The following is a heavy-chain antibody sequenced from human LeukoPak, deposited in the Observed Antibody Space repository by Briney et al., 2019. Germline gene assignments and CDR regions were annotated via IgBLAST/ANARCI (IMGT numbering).Heavy chain of an antibody. J-gene: IGHJ4*02. D-gene: IGHD5-12*01. CDR2: IIPIVGIA. CDR1: GGTFSSYA. CDR3: ARYGDMATIYFDY. Sequence: GASVKVSCKASGGTFSSYALSWVRQAPGQGLEWMGTIIPIVGIANYAQKCQGRVTITADKSTSTAYMELSSLRSEDTAVYYCARYGDMATIYFDYWGQGTLVTVSS. V-gene: IGHV1-69*04.